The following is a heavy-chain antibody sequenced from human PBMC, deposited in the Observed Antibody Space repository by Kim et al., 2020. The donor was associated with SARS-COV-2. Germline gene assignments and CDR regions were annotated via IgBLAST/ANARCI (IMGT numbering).Heavy chain of an antibody. Sequence: GGSLRLSCAASGFTFSSYEMNWVRQAPGKGLEWVSYISSSGSTIYYADSVKGRFTISRDNAKNSLYLQMNSLRAEDTAVYYCARGFWSGFLDAFDIWGQGIMVTVSS. D-gene: IGHD3-3*01. CDR3: ARGFWSGFLDAFDI. J-gene: IGHJ3*02. CDR1: GFTFSSYE. V-gene: IGHV3-48*03. CDR2: ISSSGSTI.